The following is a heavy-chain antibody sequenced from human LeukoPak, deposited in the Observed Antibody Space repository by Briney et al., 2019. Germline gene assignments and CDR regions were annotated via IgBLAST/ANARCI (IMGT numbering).Heavy chain of an antibody. CDR2: ISYDGSNK. J-gene: IGHJ4*02. V-gene: IGHV3-30*18. D-gene: IGHD3-3*01. Sequence: GGSLRLSCAASGFTFSSYGMHWVRQAPGKGLEWVAVISYDGSNKYYADSVKGRFTISRDSSKNTLYLQMNSLRAEDTAVYYCAKDRDDFWSGYYFDYWGQGTLVTVSS. CDR3: AKDRDDFWSGYYFDY. CDR1: GFTFSSYG.